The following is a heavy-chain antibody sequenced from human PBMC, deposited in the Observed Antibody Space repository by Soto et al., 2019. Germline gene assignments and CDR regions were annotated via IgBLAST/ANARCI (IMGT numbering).Heavy chain of an antibody. J-gene: IGHJ4*02. D-gene: IGHD3-22*01. Sequence: GGSLRLSCAASGFTFSSYAMHWVRQAPGKGLEWVAVISYDGSNKYYADSVKGRLTISRDNSKNTLYLQMNSLRAEDTAVYYCARDPWYYDSSGYFDYWGQGTLVTVSS. CDR2: ISYDGSNK. V-gene: IGHV3-30-3*01. CDR3: ARDPWYYDSSGYFDY. CDR1: GFTFSSYA.